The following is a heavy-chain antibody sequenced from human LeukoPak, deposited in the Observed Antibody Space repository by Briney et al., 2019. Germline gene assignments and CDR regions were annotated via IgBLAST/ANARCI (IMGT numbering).Heavy chain of an antibody. Sequence: SGGSLRLSCAASGFTFSDFFMAWIRQPPGEGLEWIGHITNTGSTVYYGHSERGRFTMSTDNAKNSLYLHMSSLRVEDTAVYYCATNMKFYSGSYYMRGDDAFDVWGQGIAVVVSS. J-gene: IGHJ3*01. D-gene: IGHD3-10*01. CDR2: ITNTGSTV. CDR1: GFTFSDFF. CDR3: ATNMKFYSGSYYMRGDDAFDV. V-gene: IGHV3-11*04.